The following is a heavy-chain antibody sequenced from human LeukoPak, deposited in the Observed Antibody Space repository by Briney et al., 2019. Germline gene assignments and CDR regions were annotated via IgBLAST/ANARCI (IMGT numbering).Heavy chain of an antibody. J-gene: IGHJ4*02. V-gene: IGHV3-30*07. CDR1: GFTFSNYA. CDR2: ISSGGTYE. Sequence: PGGSLRLSCAASGFTFSNYAMHWVRQAPGKGLEWVSLISSGGTYEYYADSVKGRFTISRDNSKNTLYLQLNSLRAEDTAVYYCARDSTYYYDSGSSGPHYFDNWGQGTLVTLSS. CDR3: ARDSTYYYDSGSSGPHYFDN. D-gene: IGHD3-10*01.